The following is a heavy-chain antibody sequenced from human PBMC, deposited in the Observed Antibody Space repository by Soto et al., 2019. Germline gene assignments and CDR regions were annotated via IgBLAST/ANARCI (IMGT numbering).Heavy chain of an antibody. CDR1: GFTFSSYS. CDR3: ARARGGVIVDAFDI. V-gene: IGHV3-48*01. CDR2: ISSSSSTI. Sequence: GGSLRLSCAASGFTFSSYSMNWVRQAPGKGLEWVSYISSSSSTIYYADSVKGRFTISRDNAKNSLYLQMNSLRAEDTAVYYCARARGGVIVDAFDIWGQGTKVTVSS. J-gene: IGHJ3*02. D-gene: IGHD3-16*02.